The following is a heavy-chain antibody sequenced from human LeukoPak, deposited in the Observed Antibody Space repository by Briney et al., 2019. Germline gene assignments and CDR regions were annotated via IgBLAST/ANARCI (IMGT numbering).Heavy chain of an antibody. CDR2: IWYDGSNK. J-gene: IGHJ6*03. CDR3: ARGRRIAARAYYYYMDV. CDR1: GFTFSSYG. V-gene: IGHV3-33*01. Sequence: PGRSLRLSCAASGFTFSSYGMHWVRQAPGKGLEWVAVIWYDGSNKYYADSVKGRFTISRDNSKNTLYLQMNSLRAEDTAVYYCARGRRIAARAYYYYMDVWGKGTAVTVSS. D-gene: IGHD6-6*01.